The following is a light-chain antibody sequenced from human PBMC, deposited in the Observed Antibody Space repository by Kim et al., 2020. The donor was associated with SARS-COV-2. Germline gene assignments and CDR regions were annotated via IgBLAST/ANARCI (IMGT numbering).Light chain of an antibody. CDR1: ALPKQY. V-gene: IGLV3-25*03. J-gene: IGLJ2*01. CDR2: KDN. Sequence: PGQTARITCSGDALPKQYAYWYQRKPGQAPVMVIYKDNERPSGIPERFSGSRSGTTVTLTISGVQAEDEADYSCQSADSSGAVVFGGGTQLTVL. CDR3: QSADSSGAVV.